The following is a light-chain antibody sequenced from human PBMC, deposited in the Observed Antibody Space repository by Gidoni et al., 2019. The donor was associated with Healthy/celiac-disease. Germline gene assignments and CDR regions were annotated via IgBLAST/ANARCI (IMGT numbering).Light chain of an antibody. CDR1: QSVLYSSNNKNY. Sequence: DIVITQSPDSLAVSLGERATINCKSSQSVLYSSNNKNYLAWYQQKPGQPPKLLIYWASTRESGVPDRFSGSGSGTDFTLTISRLQAEDVAVYYCQQYYSTLTFGGGTKVEIK. J-gene: IGKJ4*01. V-gene: IGKV4-1*01. CDR3: QQYYSTLT. CDR2: WAS.